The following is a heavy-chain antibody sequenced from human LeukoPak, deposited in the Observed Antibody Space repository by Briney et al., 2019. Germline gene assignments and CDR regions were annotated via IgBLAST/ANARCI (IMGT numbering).Heavy chain of an antibody. CDR1: GGSISSYY. J-gene: IGHJ6*03. CDR2: SNDSGGT. Sequence: PSETLSLTCTVSGGSISSYYWSWIRQPPGKRLEWVGESNDSGGTNYSPSLKSRVTISADKSKNQVSLKLTSVTAADTAVYYCARLSVIVGAALEYYYYYMDVWGQGTTVTVSS. CDR3: ARLSVIVGAALEYYYYYMDV. D-gene: IGHD1-26*01. V-gene: IGHV4-34*01.